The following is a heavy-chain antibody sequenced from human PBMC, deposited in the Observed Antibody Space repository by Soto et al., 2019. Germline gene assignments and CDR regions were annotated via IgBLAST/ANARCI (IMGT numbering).Heavy chain of an antibody. V-gene: IGHV1-3*01. D-gene: IGHD1-20*01. CDR2: INAGNGNT. Sequence: GASVNVSCKASGYTFTSYGMHWVRQAPGQRLEWMGWINAGNGNTKYSQKFQGRVTITRDTSASTAYMELSSLRSEDTAVYYCARGITLPTPLDYWGQGTLVTVSS. CDR3: ARGITLPTPLDY. CDR1: GYTFTSYG. J-gene: IGHJ4*02.